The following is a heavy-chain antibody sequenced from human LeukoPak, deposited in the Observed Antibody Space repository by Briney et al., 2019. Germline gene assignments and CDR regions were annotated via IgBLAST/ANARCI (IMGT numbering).Heavy chain of an antibody. CDR1: GFTFSSYS. V-gene: IGHV3-21*01. CDR2: ISSSSSYI. D-gene: IGHD2-2*01. J-gene: IGHJ6*02. Sequence: GGSLRLSCAASGFTFSSYSMNWVRQAPGKGLEWVSSISSSSSYIYYADSVKGRFTISRDNAKNSLYLQMNSLRAEDTAVYYCATLPVVVPAAIYYGMDVWGQGTTVTVSS. CDR3: ATLPVVVPAAIYYGMDV.